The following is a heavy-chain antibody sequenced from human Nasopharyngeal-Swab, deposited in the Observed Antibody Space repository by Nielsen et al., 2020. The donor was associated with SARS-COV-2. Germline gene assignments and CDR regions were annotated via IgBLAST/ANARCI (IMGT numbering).Heavy chain of an antibody. D-gene: IGHD2-15*01. V-gene: IGHV3-33*01. CDR1: GFTFSCYG. CDR3: AREGYCSGGSCYFDY. CDR2: IWYDGSNK. Sequence: GGSLRLSCAASGFTFSCYGMHWVRQAPGKGLEWVAVIWYDGSNKYYADSVKGRFTISRDNSKNTLYLQMNSLRAEDTAVYYCAREGYCSGGSCYFDYWGQGTLVTVSS. J-gene: IGHJ4*02.